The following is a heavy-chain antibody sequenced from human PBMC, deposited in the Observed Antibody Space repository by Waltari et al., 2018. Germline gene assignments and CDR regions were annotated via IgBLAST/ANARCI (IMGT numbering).Heavy chain of an antibody. CDR1: GFTFKNYA. D-gene: IGHD6-6*01. CDR2: INYNGEST. J-gene: IGHJ4*02. Sequence: EVQLLESGGGLVQPGGSLTLSCAASGFTFKNYAMSWVRQGPGKGLEWVSGINYNGESTFYADFVKGRITISRDNAKSTLYPRMHSLRAEDTALYYCAKDMTRYSSSSDFDHWGQGTLVTVSS. CDR3: AKDMTRYSSSSDFDH. V-gene: IGHV3-23*01.